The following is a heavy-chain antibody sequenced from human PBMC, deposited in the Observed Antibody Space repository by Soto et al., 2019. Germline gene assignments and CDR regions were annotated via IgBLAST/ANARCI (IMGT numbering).Heavy chain of an antibody. Sequence: EVQLVESGGGLVQPGGSLRLSCVVSGFTFSDYRMHWVRQAPGKGLVWVSRIDTAASSITYADSVEGRFTISRDNAKNTLNLLMHSVRDEDTCVYFCVRGSNYWIGVDYWGQGTLATVSS. V-gene: IGHV3-74*03. CDR2: IDTAASSI. D-gene: IGHD2-21*01. CDR1: GFTFSDYR. CDR3: VRGSNYWIGVDY. J-gene: IGHJ4*02.